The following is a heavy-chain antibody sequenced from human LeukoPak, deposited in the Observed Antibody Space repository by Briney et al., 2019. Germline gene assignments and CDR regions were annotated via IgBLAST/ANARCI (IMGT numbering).Heavy chain of an antibody. D-gene: IGHD3-22*01. CDR3: ARGPRYYYDSSGDAFDI. J-gene: IGHJ3*02. CDR2: IYTSGST. V-gene: IGHV4-4*07. Sequence: SSETLSLTCTVSGGSISSYYWSWIRQPAGKGLEWIGRIYTSGSTNYNPSLKSRVTMSVDTSKNQFSLKLSSVTAADTAVYYCARGPRYYYDSSGDAFDIWGQGTMVTVSS. CDR1: GGSISSYY.